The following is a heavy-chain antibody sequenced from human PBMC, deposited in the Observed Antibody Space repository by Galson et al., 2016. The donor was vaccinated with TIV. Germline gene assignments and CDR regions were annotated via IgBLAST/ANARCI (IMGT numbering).Heavy chain of an antibody. CDR2: IYSGGST. Sequence: LRLSCAASGFSVSSNYMSWVRQAPGKGLEWVSVIYSGGSTHYADSVKGRFTISRDNSKKMLYLQMNSLRAEDTAVYYCARDLGYDSRGYYPGYWGQGTLVTFSS. J-gene: IGHJ4*02. V-gene: IGHV3-66*02. D-gene: IGHD3-22*01. CDR3: ARDLGYDSRGYYPGY. CDR1: GFSVSSNY.